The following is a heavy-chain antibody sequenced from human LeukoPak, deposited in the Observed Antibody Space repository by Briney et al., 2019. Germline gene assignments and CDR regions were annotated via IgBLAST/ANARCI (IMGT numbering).Heavy chain of an antibody. Sequence: VASVKVSCKASGGTFSSYAISWVRQAPGQGLEWMGRIIPIFGTANYAQKFQGRVTITTDESTSTAYMELSSLRSEDTAVYYCAREHSYYYDSSGYNWGQGTLVTVSS. CDR1: GGTFSSYA. J-gene: IGHJ4*02. CDR2: IIPIFGTA. D-gene: IGHD3-22*01. V-gene: IGHV1-69*05. CDR3: AREHSYYYDSSGYN.